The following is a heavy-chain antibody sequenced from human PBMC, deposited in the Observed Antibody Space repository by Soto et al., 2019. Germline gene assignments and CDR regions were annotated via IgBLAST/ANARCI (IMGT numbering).Heavy chain of an antibody. D-gene: IGHD2-15*01. V-gene: IGHV1-18*04. CDR1: SETFTSYG. CDR2: ITAYNVNT. J-gene: IGHJ5*02. Sequence: SVKVCCKACSETFTSYGISWVRKAPGQGLEWMGWITAYNVNTNYAQKVQGRANMTTDTSTRTAHMEVRSMRADDTAVYYCARDIVVVVAATPGIRWFDPGAQGTLVTVSS. CDR3: ARDIVVVVAATPGIRWFDP.